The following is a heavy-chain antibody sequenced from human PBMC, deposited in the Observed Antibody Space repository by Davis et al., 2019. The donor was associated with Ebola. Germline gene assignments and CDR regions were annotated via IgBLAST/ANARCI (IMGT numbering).Heavy chain of an antibody. CDR2: ISYDGSNK. D-gene: IGHD3-16*01. V-gene: IGHV3-30-3*01. J-gene: IGHJ4*02. CDR1: GFTFSSYA. Sequence: GESLKISCAASGFTFSSYAMHWVRQAPGKGLEWVAVISYDGSNKYYADSVKGRFTISRDNSKNTLYLQMNSLRAEDTAVYYCARGYGGVLDYWGQGTLVTVSS. CDR3: ARGYGGVLDY.